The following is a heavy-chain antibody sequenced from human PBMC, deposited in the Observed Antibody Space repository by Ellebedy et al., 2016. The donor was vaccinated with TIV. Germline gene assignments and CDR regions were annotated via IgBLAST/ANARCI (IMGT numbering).Heavy chain of an antibody. CDR2: IIPMSVTP. J-gene: IGHJ4*02. V-gene: IGHV1-69*13. CDR3: ARAQGWWGEGTTILDY. Sequence: AASVKVSCKVSGGTSNRFAINWVRQAPGQGLEWMGGIIPMSVTPKYAQKFQGSVTFTADESTGTVYMELSTPISDHTAVYDCARAQGWWGEGTTILDYWGQGTLVTVSS. D-gene: IGHD2-15*01. CDR1: GGTSNRFA.